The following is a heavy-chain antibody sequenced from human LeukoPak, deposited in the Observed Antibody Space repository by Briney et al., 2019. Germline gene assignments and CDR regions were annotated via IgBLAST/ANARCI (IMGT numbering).Heavy chain of an antibody. Sequence: GGSLRLSCAASGVIISSYAMSWVRQAPGKGLEWVSAINGRGDNTYYADFVKGRFTISRDNSKSTVYLQMNSLRTEDTAVYYCAKDRVSPGFDWFDPWGQGTLVTVSS. CDR1: GVIISSYA. CDR3: AKDRVSPGFDWFDP. CDR2: INGRGDNT. D-gene: IGHD2/OR15-2a*01. V-gene: IGHV3-23*01. J-gene: IGHJ5*02.